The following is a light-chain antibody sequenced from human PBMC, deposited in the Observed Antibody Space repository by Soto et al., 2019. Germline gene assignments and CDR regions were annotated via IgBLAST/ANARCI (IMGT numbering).Light chain of an antibody. CDR3: QQFNSYPLT. CDR2: AAS. Sequence: DIHLTQSASFLSASVGDRVTITYRASQGIASSLAWYQQKAGKAPKLLIYAASTLESGVPSRFSGSGPGTEFTLTISSLQPEDFAIYYCQQFNSYPLTFGGGTKVEIK. CDR1: QGIASS. J-gene: IGKJ4*01. V-gene: IGKV1-9*01.